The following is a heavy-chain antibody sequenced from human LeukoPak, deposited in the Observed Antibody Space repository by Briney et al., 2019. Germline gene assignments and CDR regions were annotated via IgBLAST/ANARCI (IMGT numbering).Heavy chain of an antibody. Sequence: ASVKVSCKASGYTFTNYHMHWVRQAPGQGLEWMGRIYPSSGGTNYAQKFQGRITLTTDTSINTAHMELSRLRFDDTAVYYCARDLPFEDWGQGTLVTVSS. D-gene: IGHD2/OR15-2a*01. CDR2: IYPSSGGT. CDR1: GYTFTNYH. V-gene: IGHV1-2*06. CDR3: ARDLPFED. J-gene: IGHJ4*02.